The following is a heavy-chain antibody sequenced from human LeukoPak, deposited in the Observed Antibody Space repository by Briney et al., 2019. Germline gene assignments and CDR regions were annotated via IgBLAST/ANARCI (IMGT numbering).Heavy chain of an antibody. CDR3: ARFHFTIFGVVYFDY. D-gene: IGHD3-3*01. CDR1: GGSFSGYY. J-gene: IGHJ4*02. Sequence: SETLSLTCAVYGGSFSGYYWSWIRQPPGKGLEWIGEINHSGSTNYNPSLKSRVTISEDTSKNQFSLKLSSVTAADTAVYYCARFHFTIFGVVYFDYWGQGTLVTVSS. CDR2: INHSGST. V-gene: IGHV4-34*01.